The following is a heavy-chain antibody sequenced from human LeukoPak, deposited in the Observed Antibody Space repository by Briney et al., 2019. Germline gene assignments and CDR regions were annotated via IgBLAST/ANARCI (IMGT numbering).Heavy chain of an antibody. Sequence: GGSLRLSCAPSGFSFSSYAMSCVRQAPGKGREWDSVISGRGGSTYYANYVKGRFTISRDNYKNTLYLQMNSLRAEDTAVYYCAKERELVVTGNYFDYWGQGTLVTVSS. CDR2: ISGRGGST. CDR1: GFSFSSYA. CDR3: AKERELVVTGNYFDY. V-gene: IGHV3-23*01. D-gene: IGHD6-19*01. J-gene: IGHJ4*02.